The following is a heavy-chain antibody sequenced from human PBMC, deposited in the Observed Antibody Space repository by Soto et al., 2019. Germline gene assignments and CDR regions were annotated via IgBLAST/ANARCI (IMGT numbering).Heavy chain of an antibody. CDR2: ISGSGGST. CDR1: GFTFRNYA. Sequence: PGGSLRLSCAASGFTFRNYAVTWFRQAPGKGLEWVSTISGSGGSTYYADSVKGRFTISRDNSKNTLYLQMNSLRAEDTAVYYCAKDQGSSWYEIDYWGQGTLVTVS. CDR3: AKDQGSSWYEIDY. V-gene: IGHV3-23*01. J-gene: IGHJ4*02. D-gene: IGHD6-13*01.